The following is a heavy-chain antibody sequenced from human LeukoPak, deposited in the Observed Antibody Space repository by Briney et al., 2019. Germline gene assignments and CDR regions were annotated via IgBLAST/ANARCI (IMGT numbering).Heavy chain of an antibody. V-gene: IGHV1-69*13. CDR1: GGTFSRTA. CDR2: SIPIFRAP. CDR3: VRRAMDIVVVPPAQGWFDP. J-gene: IGHJ5*02. D-gene: IGHD2-2*03. Sequence: SVKVSCKASGGTFSRTAISWIRQGPGQGLEWMGGSIPIFRAPNYARKFRGRVTITADESTSTTYMELTNLRSEDTAIYYCVRRAMDIVVVPPAQGWFDPWGQGTLVTVSS.